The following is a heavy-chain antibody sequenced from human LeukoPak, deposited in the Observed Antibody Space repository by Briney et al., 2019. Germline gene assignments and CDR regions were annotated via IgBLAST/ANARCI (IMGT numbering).Heavy chain of an antibody. V-gene: IGHV3-73*01. D-gene: IGHD3-22*01. CDR2: IRSKANSYAT. Sequence: GGSLRLSCAASGFTFSTYGVHWVRQASGKGLEWVGRIRSKANSYATAYAASVKGRFTISRDDSKNTAYLQMNSLKTEDTAVYYCIMLSWDSSGHSPFDYWGQGTLVTVSS. CDR1: GFTFSTYG. CDR3: IMLSWDSSGHSPFDY. J-gene: IGHJ4*02.